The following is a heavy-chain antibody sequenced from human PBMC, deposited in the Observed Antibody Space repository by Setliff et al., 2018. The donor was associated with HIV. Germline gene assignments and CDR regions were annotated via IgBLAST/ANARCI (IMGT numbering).Heavy chain of an antibody. CDR3: AHSTFVAAAGGFDY. CDR2: LYWNDDK. Sequence: TLSLTCAVSGYSLSSDYYWGWIRQPPGKGLEWLALLYWNDDKRYSPSLKSRLTITKDTSKNQVVLTMTNMDPVDTATYYCAHSTFVAAAGGFDYWGQGTLVTVSS. J-gene: IGHJ4*02. V-gene: IGHV2-5*01. CDR1: GYSLSSDYY. D-gene: IGHD6-13*01.